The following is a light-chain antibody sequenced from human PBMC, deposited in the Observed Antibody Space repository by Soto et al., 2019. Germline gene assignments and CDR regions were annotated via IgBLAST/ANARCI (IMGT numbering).Light chain of an antibody. CDR2: GAS. CDR3: QNYGSSPWT. Sequence: EIVLTQSPGTLSLSPGERATLSCRASQTISSSYLAWYQQKPGQDPRLLIYGASSRDTGIPDRFSGSGSGTEFTLTISRLEPEDFAVYYCQNYGSSPWTFGQGTKVEIK. V-gene: IGKV3-20*01. J-gene: IGKJ1*01. CDR1: QTISSSY.